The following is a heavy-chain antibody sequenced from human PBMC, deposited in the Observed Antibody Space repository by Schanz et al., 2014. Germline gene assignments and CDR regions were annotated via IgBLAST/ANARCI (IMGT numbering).Heavy chain of an antibody. CDR3: ARVPVSTGGHGLDV. Sequence: EVQLLESGGGLVQPGGSLRLSCAASGFTFSSYAMSWVRQAPGKGLEWVGRTRNRANNYFTEYAASVKGRFTISRDDSKNSLYIQMSSLKSEDTALYYCARVPVSTGGHGLDVWGQGTTVTVSS. CDR2: TRNRANNYFT. V-gene: IGHV3-72*01. D-gene: IGHD4-4*01. J-gene: IGHJ6*02. CDR1: GFTFSSYA.